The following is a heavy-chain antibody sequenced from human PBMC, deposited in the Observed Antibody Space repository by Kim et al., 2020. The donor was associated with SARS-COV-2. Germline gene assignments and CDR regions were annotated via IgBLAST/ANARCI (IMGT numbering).Heavy chain of an antibody. D-gene: IGHD4-17*01. CDR1: GYTFTNFG. CDR2: ISANNGNT. V-gene: IGHV1-18*01. J-gene: IGHJ2*01. Sequence: ASVKVSSKPSGYTFTNFGITWVRQAPGQGLEWMGWISANNGNTNYAQKFQGRVTMTTDTSTSTAYMELSSLRSDDTAVYYCARVGTTPRYFDPWGRGTLV. CDR3: ARVGTTPRYFDP.